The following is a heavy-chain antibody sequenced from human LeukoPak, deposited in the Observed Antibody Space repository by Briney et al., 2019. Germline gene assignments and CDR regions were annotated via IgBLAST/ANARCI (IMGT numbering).Heavy chain of an antibody. J-gene: IGHJ6*02. V-gene: IGHV4-59*01. Sequence: SETLSLTCTVSGGSISSYYWSWIRRPPGKGLEWIGYIYYSGSTNYNPSLKSRVTISVDTSKNQFSLKLSSVTAADTAVYYCARTPGWNYYYGMDVWGQGTTVTVSS. D-gene: IGHD6-19*01. CDR3: ARTPGWNYYYGMDV. CDR1: GGSISSYY. CDR2: IYYSGST.